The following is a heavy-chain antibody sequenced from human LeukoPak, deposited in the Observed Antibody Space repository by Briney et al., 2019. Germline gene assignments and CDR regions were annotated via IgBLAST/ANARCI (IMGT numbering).Heavy chain of an antibody. CDR3: ARSVEEGYCSETSCYAGY. D-gene: IGHD2-2*01. CDR1: GFTFTNYW. CDR2: IKQDQSEK. Sequence: PGGSLRLSCVASGFTFTNYWITWVRQAPGKGLEWVANIKQDQSEKWYVASVKGRFTVSRDNAKNSMYLQMNSLRAEDTAIYYCARSVEEGYCSETSCYAGYWGRGTLVTVSS. V-gene: IGHV3-7*03. J-gene: IGHJ4*02.